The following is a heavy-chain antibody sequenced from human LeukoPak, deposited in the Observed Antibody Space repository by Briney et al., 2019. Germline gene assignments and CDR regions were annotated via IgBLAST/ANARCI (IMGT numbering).Heavy chain of an antibody. CDR1: GFTFSSSA. CDR3: AKAPVTTCRGAFCYPFDY. D-gene: IGHD2-15*01. CDR2: ISGSGSNT. Sequence: GGSLRLSCAASGFTFSSSAMSWVRQAPWKGLEWVPGISGSGSNTYYADSVKGRFTISRDSSKNTLFLQMNRLRPEDAAVYYCAKAPVTTCRGAFCYPFDYWGLGTLVTVSS. V-gene: IGHV3-23*01. J-gene: IGHJ4*02.